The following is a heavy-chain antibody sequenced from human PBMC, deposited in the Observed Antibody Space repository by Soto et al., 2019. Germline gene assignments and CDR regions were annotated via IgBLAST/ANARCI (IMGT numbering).Heavy chain of an antibody. Sequence: GGSMRLSCAASGFTVSSNYMSWVRQAPGKGLEWVSVIYSGGSTYYADSVKGRFTISRDNSKNTLYLQMNSLRAEDTAVYYCARDLPDDGNYVVYWGQGTLVTVSS. V-gene: IGHV3-66*01. CDR2: IYSGGST. CDR3: ARDLPDDGNYVVY. CDR1: GFTVSSNY. D-gene: IGHD4-17*01. J-gene: IGHJ4*02.